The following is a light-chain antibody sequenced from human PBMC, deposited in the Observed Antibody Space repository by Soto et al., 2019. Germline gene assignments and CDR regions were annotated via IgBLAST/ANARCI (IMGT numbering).Light chain of an antibody. J-gene: IGKJ1*01. CDR2: GAS. V-gene: IGKV3-15*01. CDR1: QTISTK. Sequence: EIVMTQSPATLSVSPGERATLSCRASQTISTKLAWHQQKPGQAPSLLIYGASPRATTFPARFSGGGSGTEFTLTISSLQSEDFAVYYCQHYKSWPWTFGQGTKG. CDR3: QHYKSWPWT.